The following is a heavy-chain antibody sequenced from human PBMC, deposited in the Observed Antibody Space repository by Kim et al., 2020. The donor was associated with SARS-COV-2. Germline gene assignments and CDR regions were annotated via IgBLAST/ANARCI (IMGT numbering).Heavy chain of an antibody. D-gene: IGHD1-1*01. Sequence: GGSLRLSCAGSGFTFRDPWMSWVRQAPGKGLEWVGRIKSKTDGGTTDFAAPVKGRFSISRDDSKNMLYLQMDSLKTEDTAVYYCITGYIAWLYFQNWGQGTLVTVSS. CDR1: GFTFRDPW. CDR3: ITGYIAWLYFQN. CDR2: IKSKTDGGTT. J-gene: IGHJ1*01. V-gene: IGHV3-15*01.